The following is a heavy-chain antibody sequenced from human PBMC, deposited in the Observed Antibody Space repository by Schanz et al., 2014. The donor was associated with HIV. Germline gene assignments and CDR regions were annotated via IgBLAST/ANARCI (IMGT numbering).Heavy chain of an antibody. Sequence: EVQLLESGGGLVQPGGSLRLSCAASGSTFSSYWMHWVRQAPGKGLEWVSSISESGGRSYYADSVNGRFTISRDNSKNTLYLQMTTLRTEDTAVYYCAKPEYDSRGNSQSHFDSWGQGTLVTVSS. CDR2: ISESGGRS. D-gene: IGHD3-22*01. CDR3: AKPEYDSRGNSQSHFDS. CDR1: GSTFSSYW. V-gene: IGHV3-23*01. J-gene: IGHJ4*02.